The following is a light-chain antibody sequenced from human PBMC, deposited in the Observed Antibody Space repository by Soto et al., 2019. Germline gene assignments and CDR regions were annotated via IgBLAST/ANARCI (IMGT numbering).Light chain of an antibody. CDR2: LNNDGSH. Sequence: QSVLTQSPSASASLGASVKLTCTLSIGHSSYAIAWHQKQPGKGPRYLMDLNNDGSHTKGDGIPDRFSGSSSGADRYLIISSLQSEDEADYYCQTWGTGFQFFGGGTKLTVL. V-gene: IGLV4-69*01. CDR3: QTWGTGFQF. CDR1: IGHSSYA. J-gene: IGLJ2*01.